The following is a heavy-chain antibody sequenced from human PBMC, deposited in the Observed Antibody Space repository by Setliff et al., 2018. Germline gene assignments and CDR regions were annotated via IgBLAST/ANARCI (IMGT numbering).Heavy chain of an antibody. D-gene: IGHD3-10*01. J-gene: IGHJ4*02. CDR2: IYYSGST. CDR1: GGSFSGYY. V-gene: IGHV4-59*01. Sequence: PSETLSLTCAVYGGSFSGYYWSWIRQPPGKGLEWIGSIYYSGSTNYNPSLKSRVTISVDTSKNQFSLKLSSVTAADTAVYYCARGESNYYGSGSYFGYFDYWGQGTLVTVSS. CDR3: ARGESNYYGSGSYFGYFDY.